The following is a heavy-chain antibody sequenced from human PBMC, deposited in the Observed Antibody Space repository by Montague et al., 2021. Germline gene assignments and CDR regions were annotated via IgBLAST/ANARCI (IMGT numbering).Heavy chain of an antibody. D-gene: IGHD6-13*01. CDR2: INEDGSEK. V-gene: IGHV3-7*01. CDR3: ARDRAAAGS. J-gene: IGHJ5*01. Sequence: SLRLSCAASGVTFDYYWMSGVRQAPGKGLEWVAHINEDGSEKNYVDSVRGRFSISRDNTKNSLYLQMNSLRVEDTAVYYCARDRAAAGSWGHGTLVIVSS. CDR1: GVTFDYYW.